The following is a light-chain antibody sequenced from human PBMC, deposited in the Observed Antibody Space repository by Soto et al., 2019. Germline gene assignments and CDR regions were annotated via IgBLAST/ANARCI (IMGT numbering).Light chain of an antibody. CDR3: QSYDSSLSGVLV. Sequence: QAVVTQPPSVSGAPGQRVTISCTGSSSNIGAGYDVHWYQQLPGTAPKLLIYGNSNRPSGFPDRFSGSKSGTSASLAITGLQAEDEADYYCQSYDSSLSGVLVFGGGTKLTVL. J-gene: IGLJ2*01. CDR1: SSNIGAGYD. V-gene: IGLV1-40*01. CDR2: GNS.